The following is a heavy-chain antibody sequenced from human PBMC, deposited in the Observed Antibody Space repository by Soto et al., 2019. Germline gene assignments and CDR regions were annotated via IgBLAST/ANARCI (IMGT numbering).Heavy chain of an antibody. CDR3: ARNPGQRPMDY. CDR1: GGSISSSSYY. CDR2: IYYSGST. D-gene: IGHD6-25*01. V-gene: IGHV4-39*01. Sequence: PSETLSLTCTVSGGSISSSSYYWGWIRQPPGKGLEWIGSIYYSGSTYYNPSLKSRVTISVDTSKNQFSLKLSSVTAADTAVYYCARNPGQRPMDYWGQGTLVTVSS. J-gene: IGHJ4*02.